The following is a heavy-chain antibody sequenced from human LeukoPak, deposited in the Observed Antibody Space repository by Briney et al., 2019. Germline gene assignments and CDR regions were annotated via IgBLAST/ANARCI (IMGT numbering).Heavy chain of an antibody. CDR2: IYWNDDK. J-gene: IGHJ4*02. CDR1: GLSLGTSGG. D-gene: IGHD5-24*01. V-gene: IGHV2-5*01. CDR3: TNRRIRDAYNDRYFDY. Sequence: ESGPTLVKPTQTLTLTCIFSGLSLGTSGGEGWIRQPPGKALEWLALIYWNDDKRYSPSLKSRLTITKDTSKNQVVLTMTNMDPVDTATYYCTNRRIRDAYNDRYFDYWGQGTLVTVSS.